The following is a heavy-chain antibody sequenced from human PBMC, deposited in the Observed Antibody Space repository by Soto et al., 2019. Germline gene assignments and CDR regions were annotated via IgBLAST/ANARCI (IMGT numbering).Heavy chain of an antibody. CDR2: INAGKGNT. CDR1: GYTFTSYA. D-gene: IGHD2-2*01. J-gene: IGHJ4*02. CDR3: ARAGDDCSTTSCYMIDY. V-gene: IGHV1-3*01. Sequence: ASVKVSCKASGYTFTSYAMHWVRQAPGQKLEWMGWINAGKGNTKYSQKFQGRVTLTRDTSASTAYMELSSLSSEDTAVYYCARAGDDCSTTSCYMIDYWGQGPLVTVSS.